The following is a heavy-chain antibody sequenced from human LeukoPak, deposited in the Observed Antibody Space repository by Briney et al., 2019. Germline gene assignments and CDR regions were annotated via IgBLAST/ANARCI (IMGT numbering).Heavy chain of an antibody. CDR2: ISSSSSYI. J-gene: IGHJ5*02. Sequence: GGSLRLSCAASGFTFSSYSMNWVRQAPGKGLEWVSSISSSSSYIYYADSVKGRFTISRDNAKNSLYLQMNSLRAEDTAVYYCARGVDTAIDWFDPWGQGTLVTVSS. CDR1: GFTFSSYS. CDR3: ARGVDTAIDWFDP. D-gene: IGHD5-18*01. V-gene: IGHV3-21*01.